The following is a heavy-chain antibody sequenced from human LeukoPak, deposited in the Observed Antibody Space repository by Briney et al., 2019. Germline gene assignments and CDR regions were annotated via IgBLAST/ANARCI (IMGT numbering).Heavy chain of an antibody. Sequence: GESLRISCKASGYTFGTSWIAWVRQMPGKGLELMGVIHPVDSDTRYSPSFEGQVTISTDRSVNTAFLHWSSLKASDTAMYYCTRPTYYYHSSGPNYYMDVWGTGTPVIVSS. CDR2: IHPVDSDT. CDR1: GYTFGTSW. D-gene: IGHD3-10*01. V-gene: IGHV5-51*01. J-gene: IGHJ6*03. CDR3: TRPTYYYHSSGPNYYMDV.